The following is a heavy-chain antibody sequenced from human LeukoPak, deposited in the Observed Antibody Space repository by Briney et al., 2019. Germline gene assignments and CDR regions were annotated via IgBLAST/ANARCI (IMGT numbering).Heavy chain of an antibody. V-gene: IGHV1-58*01. D-gene: IGHD3-16*01. CDR1: GFTFTSSA. J-gene: IGHJ4*02. CDR2: IVVGSGNT. Sequence: GTSVKVSCKASGFTFTSSAVQWVRQARGQRLEWRGWIVVGSGNTNYAQKFQERVTITRDMSTSTAYMELSSLRSEDTAVYYCAAVSVSSIEYYFDYWGQGTLVTVSS. CDR3: AAVSVSSIEYYFDY.